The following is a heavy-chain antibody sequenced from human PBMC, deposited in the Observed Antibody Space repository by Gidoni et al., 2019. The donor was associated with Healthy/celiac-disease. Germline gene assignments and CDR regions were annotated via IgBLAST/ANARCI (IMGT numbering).Heavy chain of an antibody. J-gene: IGHJ6*03. V-gene: IGHV4-34*01. CDR1: GGSFSGYY. D-gene: IGHD6-25*01. CDR3: ARADSSDLDYYYYMDV. CDR2: INHSGST. Sequence: QVQLQQWGAGLLKLSETLSLTCAVYGGSFSGYYWSWIRQPPGKGLEWIGEINHSGSTNYNPSLKSRVTISVDTSKNQFSLKLSSVTAADTAVYYCARADSSDLDYYYYMDVWGKGTTVTVSS.